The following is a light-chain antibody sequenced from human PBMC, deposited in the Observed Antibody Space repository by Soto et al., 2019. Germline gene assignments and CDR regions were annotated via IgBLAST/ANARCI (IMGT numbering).Light chain of an antibody. Sequence: QSALTQPASLSGSPGQSITISCTGTRREVGGYNYVSWYQQHPGKAPKLMIYDVSDRPSGVSNRFSGSKSGNTASLTISGLQAEDEADYYCCSYTSSSTPNYVFGIGTKVTVL. J-gene: IGLJ1*01. CDR1: RREVGGYNY. CDR2: DVS. V-gene: IGLV2-14*01. CDR3: CSYTSSSTPNYV.